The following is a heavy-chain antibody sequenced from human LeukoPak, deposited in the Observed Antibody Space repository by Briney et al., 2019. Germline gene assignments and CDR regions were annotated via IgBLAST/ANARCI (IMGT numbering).Heavy chain of an antibody. CDR2: LNADDKTT. Sequence: PGRSLRLSCAASGFTFSRYWLHWVRQPPGKGLVWLSRLNADDKTTSYADSVKGRFTTSGDDARKTLYLQMNSLSAEDTAVYYCLTIVETTTGAFDIWGQGAMVTVSS. J-gene: IGHJ3*02. CDR3: LTIVETTTGAFDI. V-gene: IGHV3-74*01. CDR1: GFTFSRYW. D-gene: IGHD5-18*01.